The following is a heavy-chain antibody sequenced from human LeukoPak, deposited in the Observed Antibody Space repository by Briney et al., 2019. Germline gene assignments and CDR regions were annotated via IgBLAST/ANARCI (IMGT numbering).Heavy chain of an antibody. Sequence: ASVKVSCKASGYTFTSYAMHWVRQAPGQRLEWMGWINAGNGNTKYSQKFQGRVTITRDTSASTAYMELSSLRSEDTVVYYCARVGIVVVPAAMLDYWGQGTLVTVSS. CDR1: GYTFTSYA. CDR2: INAGNGNT. CDR3: ARVGIVVVPAAMLDY. V-gene: IGHV1-3*01. D-gene: IGHD2-2*01. J-gene: IGHJ4*02.